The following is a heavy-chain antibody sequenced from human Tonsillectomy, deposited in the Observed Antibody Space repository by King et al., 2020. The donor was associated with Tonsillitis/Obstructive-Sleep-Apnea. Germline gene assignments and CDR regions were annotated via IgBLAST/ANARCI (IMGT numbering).Heavy chain of an antibody. Sequence: VQLVESGGGLVQPGGSLRLSCAASGFTFSTYAMSWVRQAPGKGLEWVSGFGASGGTTYYADSVKGRFTISRDNSKNTLYLQMNSLRAEVTAVYYCAKGSHDFDYWGQGTLVTVSS. J-gene: IGHJ4*02. V-gene: IGHV3-23*04. CDR3: AKGSHDFDY. CDR2: FGASGGTT. CDR1: GFTFSTYA.